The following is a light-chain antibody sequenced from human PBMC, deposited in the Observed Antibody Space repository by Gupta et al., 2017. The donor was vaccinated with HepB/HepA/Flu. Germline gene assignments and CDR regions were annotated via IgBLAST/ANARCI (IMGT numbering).Light chain of an antibody. CDR2: DAS. Sequence: TEYPATLSFSPGERATLPCRASQSISSYLAWYQQRPGQAPRLLIYDASNRATGIPARFSGSGSGTDFTLTISSLEPEDVAIYYCKQRSNWPLTFGGGTRVDIK. CDR1: QSISSY. V-gene: IGKV3-11*01. J-gene: IGKJ4*02. CDR3: KQRSNWPLT.